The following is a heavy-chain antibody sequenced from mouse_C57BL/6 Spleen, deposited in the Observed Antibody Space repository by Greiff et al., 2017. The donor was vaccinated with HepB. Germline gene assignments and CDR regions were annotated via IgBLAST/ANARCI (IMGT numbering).Heavy chain of an antibody. CDR1: GYTFTDYN. CDR2: INPNNGGT. V-gene: IGHV1-22*01. D-gene: IGHD1-1*01. Sequence: EVQLQQSGPELVKPGASVKMSCKASGYTFTDYNMHWVKQSHGKSLEWIGYINPNNGGTSYNQKFKGKATLTVNKSSSTAYMELRSLTSEDSAVYYCARPHFYGCSPFAYWGQGTLVTVSA. J-gene: IGHJ3*01. CDR3: ARPHFYGCSPFAY.